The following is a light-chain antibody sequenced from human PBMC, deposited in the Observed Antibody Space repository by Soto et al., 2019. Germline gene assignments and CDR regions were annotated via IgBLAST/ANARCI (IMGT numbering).Light chain of an antibody. CDR1: QSVSGH. CDR3: QQYYGSQGIT. V-gene: IGKV3-20*01. CDR2: GPS. J-gene: IGKJ5*01. Sequence: VKSLYPVSLSVSPGERSTLSCLASQSVSGHLACYQQKPCQPHRLLLYGPSSRATGIPDRFSGSGCGTDFTLTISRLEPEDFAAYYCQQYYGSQGITFGQGTRLEIK.